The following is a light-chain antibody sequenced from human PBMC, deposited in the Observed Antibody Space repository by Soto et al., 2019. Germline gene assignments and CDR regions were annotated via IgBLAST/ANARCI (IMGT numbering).Light chain of an antibody. CDR2: AAS. Sequence: DIQMTQSRSSLSASVGDRVTITCLASQSISSYLNSYQQKPGKAPKLLIYAASSLQSGVPSRFSGRGSGTDFTLTISSLQPEDFATYYCQQYENLPLTFGGGTKVDI. CDR3: QQYENLPLT. CDR1: QSISSY. V-gene: IGKV1-39*01. J-gene: IGKJ4*01.